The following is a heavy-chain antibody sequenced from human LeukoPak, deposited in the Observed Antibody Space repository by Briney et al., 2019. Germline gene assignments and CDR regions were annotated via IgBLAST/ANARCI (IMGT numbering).Heavy chain of an antibody. CDR1: GFTFSDYS. D-gene: IGHD1-26*01. CDR3: ASGNSAHWF. V-gene: IGHV3-48*04. J-gene: IGHJ1*01. CDR2: SSGSGSTI. Sequence: GGSLRLSCAASGFTFSDYSLNWIRQAPGKGLEWVSYSSGSGSTIYSADSVKGRFTISRDNAKNSLYLQMNSLRAGDTAIYYCASGNSAHWFWGQGTLVTVSS.